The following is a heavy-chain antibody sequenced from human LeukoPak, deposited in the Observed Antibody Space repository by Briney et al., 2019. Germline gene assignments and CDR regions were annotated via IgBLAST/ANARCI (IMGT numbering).Heavy chain of an antibody. D-gene: IGHD6-19*01. J-gene: IGHJ4*02. Sequence: GGSLRLSCAASGFTFRNYAMSWVRQAPGKGLEWVSAISGSGGSTYYADSVKGRFTISRDNSKNTLCLQMNSLRAEDTALYYCAKSIAVTSTTTYFDYWGQGTLVTVSS. CDR3: AKSIAVTSTTTYFDY. CDR2: ISGSGGST. CDR1: GFTFRNYA. V-gene: IGHV3-23*01.